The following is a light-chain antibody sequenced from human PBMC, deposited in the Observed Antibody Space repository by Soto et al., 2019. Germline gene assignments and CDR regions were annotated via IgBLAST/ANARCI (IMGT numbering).Light chain of an antibody. CDR3: KSYAGSNTYV. CDR2: EVV. V-gene: IGLV2-8*01. Sequence: QSALTQPHSASGSPGQSVTISCTGTKSDIGVYDFVSWYQHHPGKAPRLIIYEVVQRPSWGPDRFSGSKSGNTASLTVSGLEAADEADYFCKSYAGSNTYVFGSGTKLTVL. CDR1: KSDIGVYDF. J-gene: IGLJ1*01.